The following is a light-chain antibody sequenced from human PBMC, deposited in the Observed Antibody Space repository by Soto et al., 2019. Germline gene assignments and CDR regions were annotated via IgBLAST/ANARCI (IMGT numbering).Light chain of an antibody. J-gene: IGKJ2*02. CDR3: QQYNRIPRT. CDR1: QDITNY. V-gene: IGKV1-33*01. CDR2: DAS. Sequence: EIQMTQSPSSLSASVGDRVTITCQASQDITNYLNWYQQKPGKAPKLLIYDASNLETGVPSRFSGSGSGTEFSFTITSLQPEDIATYYCQQYNRIPRTFGPGTKLEIK.